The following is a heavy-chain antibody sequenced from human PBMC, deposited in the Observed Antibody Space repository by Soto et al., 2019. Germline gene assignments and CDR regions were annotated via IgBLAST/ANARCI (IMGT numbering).Heavy chain of an antibody. D-gene: IGHD6-13*01. Sequence: GASVKLCCEARGETFTGYYMHWVRHAPGQGLEWMGWINPNSHAPNYAQTCQGRVTMTRYTSLSPAHMELSGLRPDDKAVYYGERGGGGYFSGMEVWGQGTTVTVS. J-gene: IGHJ6*02. CDR3: ERGGGGYFSGMEV. V-gene: IGHV1-2*02. CDR2: INPNSHAP. CDR1: GETFTGYY.